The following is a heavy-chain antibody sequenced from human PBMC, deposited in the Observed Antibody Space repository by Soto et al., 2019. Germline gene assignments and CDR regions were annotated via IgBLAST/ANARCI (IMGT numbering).Heavy chain of an antibody. CDR2: ISWDGRST. D-gene: IGHD4-17*01. J-gene: IGHJ4*02. CDR1: GFTFDDYS. CDR3: GKDGAVSDYTYLDY. V-gene: IGHV3-43*01. Sequence: EVQLVESGGVVVQPGGSLRLSCAGSGFTFDDYSMHWVRQAPGKGLEWVSLISWDGRSTYYADSVKGRFTISRDNSKNSLYLQMNSLTTEDTAFYYCGKDGAVSDYTYLDYWGQGALVTVSS.